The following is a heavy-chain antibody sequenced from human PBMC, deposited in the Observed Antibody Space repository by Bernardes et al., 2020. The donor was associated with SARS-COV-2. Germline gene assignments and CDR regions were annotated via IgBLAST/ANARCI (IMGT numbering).Heavy chain of an antibody. CDR2: ITWDGSGS. Sequence: GSIRIPYVASVFTFDDYNMYWVRPARGKGLEWVSLITWDGSGSWYGDSVKGRFTISRDNSKNSLYLQMNSLRTEDTAFYYCAKDIEVGGVWGGMDVWGQGTTVTVSS. D-gene: IGHD3-16*01. V-gene: IGHV3-43*01. CDR1: VFTFDDYN. CDR3: AKDIEVGGVWGGMDV. J-gene: IGHJ6*02.